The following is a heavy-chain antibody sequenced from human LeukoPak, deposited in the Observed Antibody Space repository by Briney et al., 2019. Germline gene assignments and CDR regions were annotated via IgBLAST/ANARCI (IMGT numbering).Heavy chain of an antibody. CDR3: ARDQPGEGWFDP. D-gene: IGHD3-10*01. J-gene: IGHJ5*02. CDR1: GGSLSSYY. V-gene: IGHV4-59*01. Sequence: PSETLSLTCTVSGGSLSSYYWSWIRQPPGKGLEWIGYIYYSGSTNYNPSLKSRVTISVDTSKNQFSLKLSSVTAADTAVYYCARDQPGEGWFDPWGQGTLVTVSS. CDR2: IYYSGST.